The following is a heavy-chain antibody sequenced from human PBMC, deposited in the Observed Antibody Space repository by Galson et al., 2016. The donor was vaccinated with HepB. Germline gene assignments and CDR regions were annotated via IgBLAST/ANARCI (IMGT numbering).Heavy chain of an antibody. D-gene: IGHD4-23*01. CDR3: ARIMSGGNSEGTFDI. CDR1: NYSISSSNW. Sequence: SETLSLTCAVSNYSISSSNWWGWIRQPPGKGLEWIGYLYYRGPTYYNPSPKSRVSMSVDTSKNQFSLNVTSVTAGDTAVYYGARIMSGGNSEGTFDIWGQGTMVTVSS. V-gene: IGHV4-28*01. CDR2: LYYRGPT. J-gene: IGHJ3*02.